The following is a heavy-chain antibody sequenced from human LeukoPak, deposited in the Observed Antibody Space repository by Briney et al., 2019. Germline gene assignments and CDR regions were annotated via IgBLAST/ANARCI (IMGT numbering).Heavy chain of an antibody. CDR3: ARHSPASGIAVAGTWAYYYYYGMDI. CDR2: IYYSGST. J-gene: IGHJ6*02. Sequence: SETLSLTCTVSGGSISSYYWSWIRQPPGKGLEWIGYIYYSGSTNYNPSLKSRVTISVDTSKNQFSLKLSSVTAADTAVYHCARHSPASGIAVAGTWAYYYYYGMDIWGQGTTVTVSS. D-gene: IGHD6-19*01. CDR1: GGSISSYY. V-gene: IGHV4-59*08.